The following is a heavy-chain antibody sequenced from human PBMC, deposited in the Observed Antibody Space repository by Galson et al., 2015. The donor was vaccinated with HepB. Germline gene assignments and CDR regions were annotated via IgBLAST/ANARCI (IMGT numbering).Heavy chain of an antibody. Sequence: SVKVSCKVSGYTLTELSMHWVRQAPGKGLEWMGGFDPDDGETIYAQKFQGRVTMTEDTSTDTAYMELSSLRSEDTAVYYCATRKPIRFLEITGGYGMDVWGQGTTVTVS. J-gene: IGHJ6*01. CDR1: GYTLTELS. V-gene: IGHV1-24*01. CDR2: FDPDDGET. CDR3: ATRKPIRFLEITGGYGMDV. D-gene: IGHD3-3*01.